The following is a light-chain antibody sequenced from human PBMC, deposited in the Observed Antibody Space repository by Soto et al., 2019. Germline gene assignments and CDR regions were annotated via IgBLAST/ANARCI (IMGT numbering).Light chain of an antibody. CDR3: QQYGVSPPNT. Sequence: EIVLTQSPGTLSLSPGERATLSCRASQIVSSTYLDWFQQKPGQAPRLLIYGASTMATGIPDRFSGSGSGTDFTLTISGLEPEDFALYYCQQYGVSPPNTFGGGTKVEV. J-gene: IGKJ4*01. V-gene: IGKV3-20*01. CDR1: QIVSSTY. CDR2: GAS.